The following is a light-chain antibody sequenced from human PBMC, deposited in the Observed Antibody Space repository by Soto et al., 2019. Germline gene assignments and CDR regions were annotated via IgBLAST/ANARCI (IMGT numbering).Light chain of an antibody. CDR3: QVWDSRDDHRV. Sequence: SYELTQPPSVSVAPGQTARINCGGTRIGSKSVHWFQQKPGQAPVLVVHDDSDRPSGIPERFSGSNSGGTATLTISRVEAGDEADYYCQVWDSRDDHRVFGGGTKVTVL. CDR2: DDS. CDR1: RIGSKS. V-gene: IGLV3-21*02. J-gene: IGLJ2*01.